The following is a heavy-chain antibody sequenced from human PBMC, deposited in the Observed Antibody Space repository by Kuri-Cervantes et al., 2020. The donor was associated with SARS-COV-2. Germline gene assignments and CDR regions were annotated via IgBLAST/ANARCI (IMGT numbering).Heavy chain of an antibody. V-gene: IGHV1-8*03. CDR1: GYTFTSYD. D-gene: IGHD3-22*01. CDR2: MNPNSGNT. J-gene: IGHJ4*02. Sequence: ASVKVSCKASGYTFTSYDINWVRQATGQGLEWMGWMNPNSGNTGYAQKFQGRVTITRNTSISTAYMELSSLRSEDTAVYYCARATHYDSSGYYYSFDYWGQGTLATVSS. CDR3: ARATHYDSSGYYYSFDY.